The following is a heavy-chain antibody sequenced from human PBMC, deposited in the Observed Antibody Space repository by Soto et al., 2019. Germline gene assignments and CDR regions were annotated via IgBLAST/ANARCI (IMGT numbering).Heavy chain of an antibody. J-gene: IGHJ5*02. Sequence: LRLSCAASGFTFLSFTMNWVRQAPGKGLEWVSTISSNSAYIYYTDALRGRFTISRDNAKNSLHLQMNSLRAEDTAVYYCTRDASRDSSARGWFDPWGPGTLVTVSS. D-gene: IGHD6-13*01. CDR2: ISSNSAYI. CDR1: GFTFLSFT. CDR3: TRDASRDSSARGWFDP. V-gene: IGHV3-21*01.